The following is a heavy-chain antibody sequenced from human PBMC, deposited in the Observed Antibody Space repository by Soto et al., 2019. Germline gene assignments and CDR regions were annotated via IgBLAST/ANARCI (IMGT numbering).Heavy chain of an antibody. D-gene: IGHD3-3*01. CDR3: ARSLEQSTLRFLEWFPFDY. CDR2: IWYDGSNK. V-gene: IGHV3-33*08. Sequence: GGSLRLSCAASGFTFSSYAMSWVRQAPGKGLEWVAVIWYDGSNKYYADSVKGRFTISRDNSKNTLYLQMNSLRAEDTAVYYCARSLEQSTLRFLEWFPFDYWGQGTLVTVSS. CDR1: GFTFSSYA. J-gene: IGHJ4*02.